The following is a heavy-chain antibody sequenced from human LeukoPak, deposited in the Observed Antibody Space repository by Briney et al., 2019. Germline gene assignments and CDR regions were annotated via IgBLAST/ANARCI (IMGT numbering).Heavy chain of an antibody. J-gene: IGHJ4*02. V-gene: IGHV3-11*01. CDR2: ISITGSTI. CDR1: LFTFSDYY. Sequence: GTLRLSRAASLFTFSDYYMSWIRQAPGKGLEWASYISITGSTIYYAVSVKGRFTISRDNAKLSLYMQMNSLRYEGTGVYYCASNTGSGSFHYCGQGTLVTVSS. D-gene: IGHD1-26*01. CDR3: ASNTGSGSFHY.